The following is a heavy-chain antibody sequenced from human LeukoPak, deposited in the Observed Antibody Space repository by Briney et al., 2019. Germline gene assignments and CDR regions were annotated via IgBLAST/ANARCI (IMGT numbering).Heavy chain of an antibody. V-gene: IGHV4-34*01. CDR3: ARGSYDYIWGSYRSSFWFDP. J-gene: IGHJ5*02. D-gene: IGHD3-16*02. CDR2: INHSGST. Sequence: PSETLSLTCAVYGGSFSGYYWSWIRQPPGKGLEWIGEINHSGSTNYNPSLKSRVTISVDTSKNQFSLKLSSVTAADTAVYYCARGSYDYIWGSYRSSFWFDPWGQGTLVTVSS. CDR1: GGSFSGYY.